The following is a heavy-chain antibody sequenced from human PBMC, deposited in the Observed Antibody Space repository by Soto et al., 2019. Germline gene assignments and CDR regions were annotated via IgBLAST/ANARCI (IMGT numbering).Heavy chain of an antibody. CDR1: GGSISSYY. V-gene: IGHV4-59*01. Sequence: SETLSLTCTVSGGSISSYYLSWVRQPPGKGLEWIGYIYYSGSTNYNPSLKSRVTISVDTSKNQFSLKLSSVAAADTAVYYCARGTVRGVIMVDWFDPWGQGTLVTVYS. J-gene: IGHJ5*02. CDR3: ARGTVRGVIMVDWFDP. D-gene: IGHD3-10*01. CDR2: IYYSGST.